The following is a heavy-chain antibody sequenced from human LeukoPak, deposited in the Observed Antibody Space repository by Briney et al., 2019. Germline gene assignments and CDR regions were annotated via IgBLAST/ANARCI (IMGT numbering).Heavy chain of an antibody. Sequence: PGESLKISCKGSGYSFTSYWIGWVRQMPGEGLEWMGIIYPGDSDTRYNPSFQGQVTISADKSISTAYLQWSSLKASDTAMYYCARLPTRFLEWLSWYYFDYWGQGTLVTVSS. D-gene: IGHD3-3*01. V-gene: IGHV5-51*01. CDR1: GYSFTSYW. CDR3: ARLPTRFLEWLSWYYFDY. CDR2: IYPGDSDT. J-gene: IGHJ4*02.